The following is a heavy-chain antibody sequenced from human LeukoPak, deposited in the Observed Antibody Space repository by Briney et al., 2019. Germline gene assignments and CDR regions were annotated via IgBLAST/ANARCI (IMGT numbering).Heavy chain of an antibody. CDR2: IASKTDGGAT. Sequence: GGSLRLSCSASGLTFTNAWMNWVRQAPGEGLDWVGRIASKTDGGATDYAAPVKGRFTISRDDSKNTLNLQMNSLKTEDTAVYYCTTGIRGDWGQGTLVTVSS. CDR3: TTGIRGD. CDR1: GLTFTNAW. D-gene: IGHD3-10*01. J-gene: IGHJ4*02. V-gene: IGHV3-15*07.